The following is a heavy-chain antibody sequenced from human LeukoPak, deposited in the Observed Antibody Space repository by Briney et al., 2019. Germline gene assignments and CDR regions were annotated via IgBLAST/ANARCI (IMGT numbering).Heavy chain of an antibody. CDR1: GGSFSGYY. CDR2: INHSGST. Sequence: SETLSLTCAVYGGSFSGYYWSWIRQPPGKGLEWIGEINHSGSTNYNPSLKSRVTIPVDTSKNQFSLKLSSVTAADTAVYYCTRQQLVPGRAFDIWGQGTMVTDSS. D-gene: IGHD6-13*01. J-gene: IGHJ3*02. V-gene: IGHV4-34*01. CDR3: TRQQLVPGRAFDI.